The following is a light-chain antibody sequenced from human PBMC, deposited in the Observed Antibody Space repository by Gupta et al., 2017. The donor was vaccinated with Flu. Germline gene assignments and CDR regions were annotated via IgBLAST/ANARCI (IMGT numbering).Light chain of an antibody. V-gene: IGKV3-15*01. CDR1: QGVSGN. CDR3: QQYNNSPPLT. J-gene: IGKJ4*01. Sequence: EVVLTQSPATLSVSPGERVTLSCRASQGVSGNLAWYQHKPGQAPRLLIYGASTRATGIPARFSGSGFGTEFILTINSLQSEDFAVYYCQQYNNSPPLTFGGGTKVDIK. CDR2: GAS.